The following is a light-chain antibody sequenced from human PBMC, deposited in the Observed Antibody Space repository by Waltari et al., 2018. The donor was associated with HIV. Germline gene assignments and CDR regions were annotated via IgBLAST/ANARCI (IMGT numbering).Light chain of an antibody. CDR2: SAS. CDR3: LQLSNFPFT. V-gene: IGKV1-9*01. CDR1: QGIGTN. Sequence: DIRLTQSPSLLSASVGDRVSITFRASQGIGTNLAWFQQKAGKVPNLRIYSASTLHVGVPSRFSGSGSGTEFTLTIDNLQPEDFATYYCLQLSNFPFTFGQGTKLAIK. J-gene: IGKJ2*01.